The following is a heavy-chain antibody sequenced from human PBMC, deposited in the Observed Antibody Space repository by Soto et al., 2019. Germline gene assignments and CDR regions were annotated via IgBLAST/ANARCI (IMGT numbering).Heavy chain of an antibody. Sequence: SETLSLTCTVSGGSISSGDYYWSWIRQPPGKGLEWIGYIYYSGSTYYNPSLKSRVTISVDTSKNQCSLKLSSVTAADTAVYYCANVVVPSGQTSWGQRILVTVSS. CDR1: GGSISSGDYY. CDR3: ANVVVPSGQTS. J-gene: IGHJ5*02. D-gene: IGHD3-22*01. CDR2: IYYSGST. V-gene: IGHV4-30-4*01.